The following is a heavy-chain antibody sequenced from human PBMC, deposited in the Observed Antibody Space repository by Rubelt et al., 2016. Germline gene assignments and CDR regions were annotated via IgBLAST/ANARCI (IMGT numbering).Heavy chain of an antibody. J-gene: IGHJ4*02. D-gene: IGHD6-13*01. Sequence: QVQLQQWGAGLLKPSETLSLTCAVYGGSFSGYYWSWIRQPPGKGLEWIGEINHSGSTNYNPSLKSRVTITVETSKKQAALNVNKGPAAARAVYYSTKIAAAGLDYWGQGTLVT. CDR2: INHSGST. CDR1: GGSFSGYY. CDR3: TKIAAAGLDY. V-gene: IGHV4-34*01.